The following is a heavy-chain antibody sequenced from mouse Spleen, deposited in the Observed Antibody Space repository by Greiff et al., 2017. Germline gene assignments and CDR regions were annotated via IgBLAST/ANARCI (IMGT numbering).Heavy chain of an antibody. CDR3: ARYYDYAMDY. J-gene: IGHJ4*01. CDR2: IDPSDSYT. Sequence: QVQLQQSGAELVKPGASVKLSCKAPGYTFTSYWMHWVKQRPGQGLEWIGEIDPSDSYTNYNQKFKGKATLTVDKSSSTAYMQLSSLTSEDSAVYYCARYYDYAMDYWGQGTSVTVSS. CDR1: GYTFTSYW. D-gene: IGHD2-4*01. V-gene: IGHV1-69*02.